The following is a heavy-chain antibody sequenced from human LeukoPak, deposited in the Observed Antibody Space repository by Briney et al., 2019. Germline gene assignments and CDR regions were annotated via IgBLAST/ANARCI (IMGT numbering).Heavy chain of an antibody. V-gene: IGHV4-61*02. D-gene: IGHD1-26*01. Sequence: SQTLSLTCTVSGGSISSGSYYWSWIRQPAGKGLEWIGRIYTSGSTNYNPSLKSRVTISVDTSKNQFSLKLSSVTAADTAVYYCARKVGAGPLVWGQGTLVTVSS. J-gene: IGHJ4*02. CDR3: ARKVGAGPLV. CDR2: IYTSGST. CDR1: GGSISSGSYY.